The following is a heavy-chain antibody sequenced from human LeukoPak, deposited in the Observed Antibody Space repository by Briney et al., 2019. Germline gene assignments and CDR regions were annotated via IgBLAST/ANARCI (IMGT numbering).Heavy chain of an antibody. Sequence: SETLSLTCTVSGYSISSGYYWGWIRQPPGKGLEWIGSIYHSGSTYYNPSLKSRVTISVDTSKNQFSLKLSSVTAADTAVYYCARAQGEDYYGSHWGQGTLVSVSS. V-gene: IGHV4-38-2*02. J-gene: IGHJ4*02. CDR1: GYSISSGYY. D-gene: IGHD3-10*01. CDR2: IYHSGST. CDR3: ARAQGEDYYGSH.